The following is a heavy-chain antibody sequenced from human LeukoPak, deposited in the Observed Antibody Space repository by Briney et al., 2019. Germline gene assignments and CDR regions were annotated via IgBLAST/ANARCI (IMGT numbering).Heavy chain of an antibody. D-gene: IGHD2-15*01. J-gene: IGHJ5*02. Sequence: LETLSLTCTVSGGSISSYYWSWIRQPAGKGLERIGRIYTSGSTNYNPSLKSRVTISVDKSKNQFSLKLSSVTAADTAVYYCARYCSGGSCRNWFDPWGQGTLVTVSS. CDR1: GGSISSYY. CDR3: ARYCSGGSCRNWFDP. V-gene: IGHV4-4*07. CDR2: IYTSGST.